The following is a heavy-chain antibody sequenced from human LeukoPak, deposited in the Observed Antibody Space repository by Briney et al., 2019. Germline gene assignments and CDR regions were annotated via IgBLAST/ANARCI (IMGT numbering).Heavy chain of an antibody. Sequence: SETLSLTCTVPGGSISSYYWSWIRQPAGKGLEWIGRIYTSGSTNYNPSLKSRVTMSVDTSKNQFSLKLSSVTAADTAVYYCARESSSSSWYIFDYWGQGTLVTVSS. CDR1: GGSISSYY. CDR3: ARESSSSSWYIFDY. D-gene: IGHD6-13*01. J-gene: IGHJ4*02. V-gene: IGHV4-4*07. CDR2: IYTSGST.